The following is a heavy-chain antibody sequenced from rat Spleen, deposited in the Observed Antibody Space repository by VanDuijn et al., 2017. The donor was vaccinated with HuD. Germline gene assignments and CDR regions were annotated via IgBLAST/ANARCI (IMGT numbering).Heavy chain of an antibody. V-gene: IGHV5-29*01. J-gene: IGHJ2*01. D-gene: IGHD5-1*01. Sequence: EVQLVESGGGLVQPGRSMKLSCAAAGYTFSDYGMVWVLQAPTKGLEWVASISYDGSSTYYRDSLKGRFPISRDNAKSTLYLQMDSLRSEDTATYYCARHSNWGFDYWGQGVLVTVSS. CDR2: ISYDGSST. CDR3: ARHSNWGFDY. CDR1: GYTFSDYG.